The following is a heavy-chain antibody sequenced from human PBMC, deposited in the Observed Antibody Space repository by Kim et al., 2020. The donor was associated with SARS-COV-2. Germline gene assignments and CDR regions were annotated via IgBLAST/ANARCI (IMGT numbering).Heavy chain of an antibody. CDR3: ARVSYDSSGYYNWFDP. CDR2: IGTAGDT. D-gene: IGHD3-22*01. Sequence: GGSLRLSCAASGFTFSSYDTHWVRQATGKGLEWVSAIGTAGDTYYPGSVKGRFTISRENAKNSLYLQMNSLRAGDTAVYYCARVSYDSSGYYNWFDPWGQGTLVTVSS. CDR1: GFTFSSYD. J-gene: IGHJ5*02. V-gene: IGHV3-13*01.